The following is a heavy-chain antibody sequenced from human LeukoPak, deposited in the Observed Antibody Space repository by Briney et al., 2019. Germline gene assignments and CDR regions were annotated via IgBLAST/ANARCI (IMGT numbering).Heavy chain of an antibody. CDR3: ARDEDTSALSEY. V-gene: IGHV3-23*01. CDR2: ISNNGGRT. J-gene: IGHJ4*02. D-gene: IGHD2/OR15-2a*01. CDR1: GFSFSSNT. Sequence: GGSLRLSCAGSGFSFSSNTMSSVRQAPGRGLEWVSAISNNGGRTDYADSVKGRFTISRDKSKSTLYLHMDSLRAEETAVYYCARDEDTSALSEYWGQGTLVTVSS.